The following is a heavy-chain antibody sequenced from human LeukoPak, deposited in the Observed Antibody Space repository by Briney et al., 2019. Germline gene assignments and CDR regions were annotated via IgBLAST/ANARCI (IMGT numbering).Heavy chain of an antibody. Sequence: ASVKVSCKVSGYTLTELSMHWVRQAPGKGLEWMGGFDPEDGETIYAQKFQGRVTMTEDTSTDTAYMELSSLRSEDTAVYYCATGALGVGASYYYMDVWGKGTTVTVSS. CDR1: GYTLTELS. CDR3: ATGALGVGASYYYMDV. J-gene: IGHJ6*03. V-gene: IGHV1-24*01. CDR2: FDPEDGET. D-gene: IGHD1-26*01.